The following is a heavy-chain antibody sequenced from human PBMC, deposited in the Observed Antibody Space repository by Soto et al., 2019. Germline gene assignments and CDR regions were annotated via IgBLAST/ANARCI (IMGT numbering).Heavy chain of an antibody. CDR1: GVACRGYC. Sequence: SQTPCLIYAVEGVACRGYCWTWIRQPPSTGLEWIGEINHSGSTNYNPSLKSRVTISVDTSKNQFSLNLTSVTAADTAIYYCASYYYDNRRSRASFYFDFWGQGTLVTVS. CDR3: ASYYYDNRRSRASFYFDF. J-gene: IGHJ4*02. CDR2: INHSGST. D-gene: IGHD3-22*01. V-gene: IGHV4-34*01.